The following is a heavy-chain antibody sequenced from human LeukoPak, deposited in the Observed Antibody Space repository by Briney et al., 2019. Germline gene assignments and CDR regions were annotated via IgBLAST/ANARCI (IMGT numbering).Heavy chain of an antibody. V-gene: IGHV3-9*01. CDR1: GFSFHVYD. CDR2: ITWDSGRI. Sequence: GGSLRLSCAASGFSFHVYDMHWVRHAPGKGLEWVAGITWDSGRIGYADSVKGRFTVSRDNAQNFLYLQMNSLRPEDTALYYCAKDLDASGRQNDYYYYGMDVWGQGTTVTVSS. J-gene: IGHJ6*02. CDR3: AKDLDASGRQNDYYYYGMDV. D-gene: IGHD3-10*01.